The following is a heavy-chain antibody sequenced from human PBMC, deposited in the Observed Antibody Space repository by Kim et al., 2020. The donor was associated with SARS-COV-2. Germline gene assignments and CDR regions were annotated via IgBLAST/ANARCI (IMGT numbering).Heavy chain of an antibody. CDR1: GGSFSGYY. J-gene: IGHJ4*01. Sequence: SETLSLTCAVYGGSFSGYYWSWIRQPPGKGLEWIGEINHSGSTNYNPSLKSRVTISVDTSKNQFSLKLSSVTAADTAVYYCARRRKNGGNQIDYWGHGTLVTVSS. V-gene: IGHV4-34*01. CDR2: INHSGST. D-gene: IGHD2-15*01. CDR3: ARRRKNGGNQIDY.